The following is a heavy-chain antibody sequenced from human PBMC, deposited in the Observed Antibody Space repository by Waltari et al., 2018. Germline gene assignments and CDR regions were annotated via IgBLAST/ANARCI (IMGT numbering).Heavy chain of an antibody. CDR2: IYHGGAT. V-gene: IGHV4-38-2*01. D-gene: IGHD1-26*01. CDR1: GYSISSAFF. Sequence: QVQLQESGPGLVKPSETLSLTCAVSGYSISSAFFWGWFRQPPGKGLEWIGSIYHGGATYYSPSRWSRVTISIDTSNNQFALKRSSVTAADTAVYYCASTWDTTRGGKFDYWGHGTLVTVSS. J-gene: IGHJ4*01. CDR3: ASTWDTTRGGKFDY.